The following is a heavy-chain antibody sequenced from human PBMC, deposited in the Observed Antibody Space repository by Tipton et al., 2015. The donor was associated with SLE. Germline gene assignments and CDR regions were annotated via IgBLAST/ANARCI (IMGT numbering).Heavy chain of an antibody. V-gene: IGHV3-30*02. D-gene: IGHD3-3*01. CDR1: GFTFSSYG. J-gene: IGHJ6*02. Sequence: QLVQSGGGVVQPGRSLRLSCAASGFTFSSYGMHWVRQAPGKGLEWVAFIRYDGSNKYYADSVKGRFTISRDNSKNTLYLQMNSLRAEDTAVYYCAREITIFGVALYGMDVWGQGTTVTVSS. CDR2: IRYDGSNK. CDR3: AREITIFGVALYGMDV.